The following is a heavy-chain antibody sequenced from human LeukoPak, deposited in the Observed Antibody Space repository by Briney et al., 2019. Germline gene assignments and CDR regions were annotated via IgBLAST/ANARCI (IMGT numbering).Heavy chain of an antibody. D-gene: IGHD1-14*01. V-gene: IGHV3-48*02. CDR2: ISPSGDTI. J-gene: IGHJ1*01. CDR1: GFNFSIYS. Sequence: GGSLRLSCAASGFNFSIYSMNWVRQAPGKGLEWVSYISPSGDTIYYAGSVKGRFTISRDNAKNSLYLQMNSLRDEDTALYYCARDQGRGIWFHDWGQGTLVTVSS. CDR3: ARDQGRGIWFHD.